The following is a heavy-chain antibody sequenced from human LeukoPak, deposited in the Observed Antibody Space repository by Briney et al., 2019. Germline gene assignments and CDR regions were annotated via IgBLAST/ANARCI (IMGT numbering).Heavy chain of an antibody. CDR3: VRGRNNNYYDDSGYYPY. J-gene: IGHJ4*02. V-gene: IGHV3-13*01. Sequence: GGSLRLSCAASGFTFSSFDMHWVRQAQGKGLEWVSGIGTLLDTDYPDSLKGRFTISRENAKNSVFLQMNNVRAGDTAVYYCVRGRNNNYYDDSGYYPYWGQGTLVTVSS. D-gene: IGHD3-22*01. CDR1: GFTFSSFD. CDR2: IGTLLDT.